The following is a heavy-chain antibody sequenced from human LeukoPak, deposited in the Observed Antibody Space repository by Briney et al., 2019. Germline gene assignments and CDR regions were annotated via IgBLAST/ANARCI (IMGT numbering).Heavy chain of an antibody. D-gene: IGHD3-16*01. J-gene: IGHJ6*02. CDR1: GYTFTGYY. Sequence: ASVKVSCKASGYTFTGYYMHWVRQAPGQGLEWVGWINPNSGGTNYAQKLQGRVTMTMDTSFSTAYMEVNRLRSDDTAVDYLRRDLGSTRHYYSYDGMDGGGQGTTVTVSS. CDR3: RRDLGSTRHYYSYDGMDG. CDR2: INPNSGGT. V-gene: IGHV1-2*02.